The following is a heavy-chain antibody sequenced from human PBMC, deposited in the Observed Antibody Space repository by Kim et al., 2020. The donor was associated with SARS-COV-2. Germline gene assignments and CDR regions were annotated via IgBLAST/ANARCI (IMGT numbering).Heavy chain of an antibody. D-gene: IGHD2-15*01. J-gene: IGHJ3*01. CDR3: ARPPGVYCSGGRC. CDR2: ISTSGSTI. V-gene: IGHV3-48*03. Sequence: GGSLRLSCAASGFTFSNYEMTWVRQAPGKGLEWVSYISTSGSTIDYADSVKGRFTISRDNPKNSLYLQMNSLRAEDTAVYYCARPPGVYCSGGRCWGQGTMVTVSS. CDR1: GFTFSNYE.